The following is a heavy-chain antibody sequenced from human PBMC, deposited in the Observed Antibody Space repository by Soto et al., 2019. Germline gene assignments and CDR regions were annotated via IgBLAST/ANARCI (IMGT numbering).Heavy chain of an antibody. V-gene: IGHV1-69*06. D-gene: IGHD3-22*01. Sequence: QVHLVQSGAAVKKPGSSVRVSCKASGGTFSNYAISWVRQAPGQGIEWMGGIIPIFGTANYAQKFQGRVTITADKPTSTAYMELSSLRSEDTAVYYFARDLGYYDTSGYQGLDPWGQGNLVAVSS. CDR2: IIPIFGTA. CDR1: GGTFSNYA. J-gene: IGHJ5*02. CDR3: ARDLGYYDTSGYQGLDP.